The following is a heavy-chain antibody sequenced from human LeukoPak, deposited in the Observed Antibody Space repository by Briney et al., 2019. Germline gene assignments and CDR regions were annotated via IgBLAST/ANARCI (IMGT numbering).Heavy chain of an antibody. CDR3: AKGGSFRAFDY. Sequence: PGGSLRLSCAASGFTFSSYAMSWVRQAPGEGLEWVSTTSGSGGSTDYSDSVTGRFTIPRDNSKNTLYLQMNSLRADDTALYYCAKGGSFRAFDYWGQGTLVTVSS. CDR1: GFTFSSYA. CDR2: TSGSGGST. D-gene: IGHD6-13*01. J-gene: IGHJ4*02. V-gene: IGHV3-23*01.